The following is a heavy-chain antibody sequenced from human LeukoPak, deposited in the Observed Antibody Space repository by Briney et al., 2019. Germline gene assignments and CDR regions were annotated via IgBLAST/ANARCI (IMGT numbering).Heavy chain of an antibody. Sequence: SETLSLTCTVSGGSISSSSYSWGWIRQPPGKGLEWIGSMYYSGSTNYNPSLKSRVTISVDTSKNQFSLKLSSVTAADTAVYYCARGGGRSKQQRRVWFDPWGQGTLVTVSS. D-gene: IGHD6-13*01. J-gene: IGHJ5*02. V-gene: IGHV4-39*07. CDR3: ARGGGRSKQQRRVWFDP. CDR1: GGSISSSSYS. CDR2: MYYSGST.